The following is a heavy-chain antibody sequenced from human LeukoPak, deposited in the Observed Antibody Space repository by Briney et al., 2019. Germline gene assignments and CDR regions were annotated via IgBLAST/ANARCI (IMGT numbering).Heavy chain of an antibody. CDR3: ARDNPPDYYDSSGRSQGAFDI. D-gene: IGHD3-22*01. CDR1: GGSISSSSYY. Sequence: MASETLSLTCTVSGGSISSSSYYWGWIRQPPGKGLEWIGSIYYSGSTYYNPSLKSRVTISVDTSKNQFSLKLSSVTAADTAVYYCARDNPPDYYDSSGRSQGAFDIWGQGTTVTISS. J-gene: IGHJ3*02. V-gene: IGHV4-39*07. CDR2: IYYSGST.